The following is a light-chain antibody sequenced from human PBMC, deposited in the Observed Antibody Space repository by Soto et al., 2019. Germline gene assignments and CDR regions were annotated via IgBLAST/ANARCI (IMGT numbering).Light chain of an antibody. V-gene: IGKV3-11*01. CDR3: HRHSNWPRSA. Sequence: EIVLTQAPATLSFSPGERAILSGRASQSVSSYLAWYQQKSGQAPRLLIYDASNRATVIPARFSGSGSGTDYTLTSSSLEPEEFAVYYCHRHSNWPRSAFGGGTKVEIK. CDR2: DAS. CDR1: QSVSSY. J-gene: IGKJ4*01.